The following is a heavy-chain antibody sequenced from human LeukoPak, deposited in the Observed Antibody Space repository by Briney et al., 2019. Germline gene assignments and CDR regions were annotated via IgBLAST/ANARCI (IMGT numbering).Heavy chain of an antibody. CDR3: ATVSGLEWELLHQTLDY. CDR1: GGTFSSYA. CDR2: ITPIFGTA. D-gene: IGHD1-26*01. V-gene: IGHV1-69*06. J-gene: IGHJ4*02. Sequence: SVKVSCKASGGTFSSYAISWVRQAPGQGLEWMGGITPIFGTANYAQKFQGRVTMTGDTSTDTAYMELSSLRSEDTAMYYCATVSGLEWELLHQTLDYWGQGTLVTVSS.